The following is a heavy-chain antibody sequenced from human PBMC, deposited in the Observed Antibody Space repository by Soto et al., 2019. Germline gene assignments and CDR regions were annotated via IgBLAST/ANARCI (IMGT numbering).Heavy chain of an antibody. CDR1: GGSISSGGYY. Sequence: QVQLQESGPGLVKPSQTLSLTCTVSGGSISSGGYYWSWIRQHPGKGLEWIGYIYYSGSTYYNPSLKSRVTISVDTSKNQFSLKLSSVAAADTAVYYCARDTVITFGGVIVRNWFDPWGQGTLVTVSS. CDR2: IYYSGST. J-gene: IGHJ5*02. CDR3: ARDTVITFGGVIVRNWFDP. V-gene: IGHV4-31*03. D-gene: IGHD3-16*02.